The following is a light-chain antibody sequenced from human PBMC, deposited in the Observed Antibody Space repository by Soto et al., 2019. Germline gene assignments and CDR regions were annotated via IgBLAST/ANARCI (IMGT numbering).Light chain of an antibody. CDR2: EVS. Sequence: QSALTQPASVSGSPGQSITISCTGTSSDVGGYNFVSWYQQHPGKAPKLIIYEVSDRPSGVSDRFSGSRSGNTASLTISGLRAEDEADFFCSSYTANTVIFGGGTKVTVL. V-gene: IGLV2-14*01. J-gene: IGLJ2*01. CDR3: SSYTANTVI. CDR1: SSDVGGYNF.